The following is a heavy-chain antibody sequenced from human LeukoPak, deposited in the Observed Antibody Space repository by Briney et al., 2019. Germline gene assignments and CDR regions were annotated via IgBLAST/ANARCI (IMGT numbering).Heavy chain of an antibody. CDR1: GYTFTDYY. CDR3: ARDVRGIVGMDYFDY. V-gene: IGHV1-18*04. J-gene: IGHJ4*02. Sequence: ASVTDSCKASGYTFTDYYIHWVRQAPGQGLERMGWINPNTGDTKYAQKLQGRVTMTTDTSTSTAYMELRSLRSDDTAVYYCARDVRGIVGMDYFDYWGQGTLVTVSS. D-gene: IGHD3-22*01. CDR2: INPNTGDT.